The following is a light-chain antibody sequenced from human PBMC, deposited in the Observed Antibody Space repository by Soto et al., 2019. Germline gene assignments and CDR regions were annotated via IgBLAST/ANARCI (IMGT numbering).Light chain of an antibody. CDR2: GAS. CDR1: QSVSSSY. J-gene: IGKJ2*01. V-gene: IGKV3-20*01. Sequence: EIVLLQSKDTLSFSPGERATLSCMASQSVSSSYLAWYQQKPGQAPRLLIYGASSRASGIPDRFSGSGSGTDFTLTISRLEPEDFAVYYCQQYGTAPMYTFGQGTKVDIK. CDR3: QQYGTAPMYT.